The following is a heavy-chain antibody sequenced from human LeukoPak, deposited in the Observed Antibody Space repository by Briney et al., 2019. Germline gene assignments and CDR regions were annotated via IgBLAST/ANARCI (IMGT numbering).Heavy chain of an antibody. V-gene: IGHV3-33*01. D-gene: IGHD1-26*01. J-gene: IGHJ4*02. CDR1: GFTFSSYG. CDR2: IWYVGSNK. CDR3: ARDPSGSYYGSGLVDY. Sequence: SGGSLRLSCAASGFTFSSYGMHWVRQAPGKGLEWVAVIWYVGSNKYYADSVKGRFTISRDNSKNTLYLQMNSLRPEDTAVYYCARDPSGSYYGSGLVDYWGQGTLVTVSS.